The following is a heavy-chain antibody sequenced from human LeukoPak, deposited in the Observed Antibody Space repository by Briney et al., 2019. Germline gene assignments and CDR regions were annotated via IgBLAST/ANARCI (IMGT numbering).Heavy chain of an antibody. V-gene: IGHV3-21*01. CDR2: ISSSSSFI. D-gene: IGHD3-3*01. J-gene: IGHJ4*02. CDR1: GFTSSSYS. Sequence: SGGSLRLSCAASGFTSSSYSMNWVRQSPGKGLEWVSSISSSSSFIYYVDLVKGRLTISRDNAKNSLYLQMNSLRAEDTALYYCARGTWSGYGVYFDYWGQGTLVTVSS. CDR3: ARGTWSGYGVYFDY.